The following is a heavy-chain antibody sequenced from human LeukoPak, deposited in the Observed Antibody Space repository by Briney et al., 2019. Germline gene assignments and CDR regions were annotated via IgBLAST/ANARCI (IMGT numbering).Heavy chain of an antibody. V-gene: IGHV1-2*02. CDR1: GYTFTGYY. Sequence: ASVKVSCKASGYTFTGYYMHWVRQAPGQGLEWMGWINPNNGDTHYAQKFQGRVTMTRDTSISTAYMELSRLRSDDTAVYYCAREGIVGATNYYYYMDVWGKGTTVTISS. CDR3: AREGIVGATNYYYYMDV. J-gene: IGHJ6*03. CDR2: INPNNGDT. D-gene: IGHD1-26*01.